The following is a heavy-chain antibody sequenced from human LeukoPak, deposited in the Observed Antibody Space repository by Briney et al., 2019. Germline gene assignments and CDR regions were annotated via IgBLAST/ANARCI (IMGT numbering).Heavy chain of an antibody. Sequence: KASETLSLTCTVSGASMSNHYWSWIRQPPGKGLEWIGYIYDSETTNYNPSLKSRVTMPVDTSKNQFFLNLSSVTAADTALYYCASRPSGSTWYGVFDYWSRGTLVTVSS. CDR3: ASRPSGSTWYGVFDY. CDR2: IYDSETT. J-gene: IGHJ4*02. D-gene: IGHD6-13*01. CDR1: GASMSNHY. V-gene: IGHV4-59*11.